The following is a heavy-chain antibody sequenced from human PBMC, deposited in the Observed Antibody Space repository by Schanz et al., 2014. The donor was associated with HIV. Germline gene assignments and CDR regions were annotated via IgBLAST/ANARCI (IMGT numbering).Heavy chain of an antibody. CDR1: GFTFDSYG. V-gene: IGHV3-30*18. Sequence: VHLVESGGGVVQPGGSLRLSCAASGFTFDSYGIHWAPQAPGKGLEWVAVISNDGRNKYQAASVKGRFTISRDNSRNTLFLQMDSLRVDDTAVYYCAQMGAFAAFDIWGHGTVVTVSS. D-gene: IGHD3-16*01. J-gene: IGHJ3*02. CDR2: ISNDGRNK. CDR3: AQMGAFAAFDI.